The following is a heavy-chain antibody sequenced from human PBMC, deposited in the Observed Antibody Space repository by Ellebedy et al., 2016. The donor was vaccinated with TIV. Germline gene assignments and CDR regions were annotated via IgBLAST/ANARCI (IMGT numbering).Heavy chain of an antibody. J-gene: IGHJ3*02. CDR3: ASLEMATILDAFDI. CDR2: IYYSGST. CDR1: GGSISSSSYY. V-gene: IGHV4-39*01. Sequence: MPGGSLRLSCTVSGGSISSSSYYWGWIRQPPGKGLEWIGNIYYSGSTYYNPSLKSRVTISVDTSKNQFSLKLTSLIAADTAVYYCASLEMATILDAFDIWGQGTKVTVSS. D-gene: IGHD5-24*01.